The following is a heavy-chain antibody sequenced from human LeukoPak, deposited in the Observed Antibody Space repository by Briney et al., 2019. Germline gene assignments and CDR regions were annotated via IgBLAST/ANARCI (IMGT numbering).Heavy chain of an antibody. CDR3: ARSATVTKSPVFDY. J-gene: IGHJ4*02. V-gene: IGHV3-21*01. CDR1: GFTFSSYS. D-gene: IGHD4-11*01. Sequence: GGSLRLSCAASGFTFSSYSMNWVRQAPGKGLEWVSSISSSSYIYYADSVKGRFTISRDNAKNSLYLQMNSLRAEDTAVYYCARSATVTKSPVFDYWGQGTLVTVSS. CDR2: ISSSSYI.